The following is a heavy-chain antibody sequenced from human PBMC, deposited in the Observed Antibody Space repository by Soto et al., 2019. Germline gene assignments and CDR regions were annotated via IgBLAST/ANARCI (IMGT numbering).Heavy chain of an antibody. CDR1: GGSFSGYY. J-gene: IGHJ6*02. D-gene: IGHD2-2*01. CDR2: INHSGST. Sequence: SETLSLTCAVYGGSFSGYYWSWIRQPPGKGLEWIGEINHSGSTNYNPSLKSRVTISVDTSKNQFSLKLSSVTAADTAVYYCARGRGRCSSTSCYSYYYYYGMDVWGQGTTVTVSS. CDR3: ARGRGRCSSTSCYSYYYYYGMDV. V-gene: IGHV4-34*01.